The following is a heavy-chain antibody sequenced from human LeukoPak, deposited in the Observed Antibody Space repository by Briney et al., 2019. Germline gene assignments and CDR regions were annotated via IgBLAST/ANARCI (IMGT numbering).Heavy chain of an antibody. J-gene: IGHJ5*02. CDR3: TREYGDDNWFDP. V-gene: IGHV4-30-4*01. CDR2: IYYSGST. Sequence: PSETLSLTCTVSGGSISSGDYCWSWIRQPPGKGLEWIGYIYYSGSTYYNPSLKSRVIISVDTSKNQFSLKLSSVTAADTAVYYCTREYGDDNWFDPWGQGTLVTVSS. D-gene: IGHD4-17*01. CDR1: GGSISSGDYC.